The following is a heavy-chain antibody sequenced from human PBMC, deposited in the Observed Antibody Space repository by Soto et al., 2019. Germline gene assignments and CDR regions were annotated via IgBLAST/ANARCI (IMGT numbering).Heavy chain of an antibody. Sequence: TLSFTCTVSGGSITSNYWTWFRQPPGKGLEWIWYVYNSGSTNYNPSLKSRATISEDTSKSQLSLNVNSMTAADTSVYYCARHRRDEVAGYTLDNWGQGILVTVSS. V-gene: IGHV4-59*08. D-gene: IGHD2-15*01. J-gene: IGHJ4*02. CDR1: GGSITSNY. CDR2: VYNSGST. CDR3: ARHRRDEVAGYTLDN.